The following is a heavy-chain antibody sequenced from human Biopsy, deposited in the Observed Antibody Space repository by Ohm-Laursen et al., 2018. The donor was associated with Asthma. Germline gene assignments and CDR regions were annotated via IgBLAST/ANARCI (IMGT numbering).Heavy chain of an antibody. CDR1: GYSISNGGYY. V-gene: IGHV4-31*03. D-gene: IGHD3-22*01. CDR3: ARERMFFYDSSGYGAFDI. J-gene: IGHJ3*02. CDR2: IYHRGNT. Sequence: TLSLTCSVSGYSISNGGYYWTWVRQRPGKGLEWIGNIYHRGNTKYNPSLKSRLSFSVDTSKIQFSLKLSSVTAADTAIYYCARERMFFYDSSGYGAFDIWGQGTLVTVSS.